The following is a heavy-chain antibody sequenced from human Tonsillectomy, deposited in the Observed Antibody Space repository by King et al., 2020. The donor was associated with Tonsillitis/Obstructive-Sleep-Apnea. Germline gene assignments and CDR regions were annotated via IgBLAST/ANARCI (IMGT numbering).Heavy chain of an antibody. CDR2: INHSGST. V-gene: IGHV4-34*01. Sequence: VQLQQWGAGLLKPSETLSLTCAVYGGSFNGYYWSWIRQPPGKGLEWIGEINHSGSTNYNPSLKSRVTISVDTSKNQFSLKLSSVTAADTAVYYCARATTPKDDIVVVPATPFDYWGQGTLVTVSS. J-gene: IGHJ4*02. D-gene: IGHD2-2*01. CDR3: ARATTPKDDIVVVPATPFDY. CDR1: GGSFNGYY.